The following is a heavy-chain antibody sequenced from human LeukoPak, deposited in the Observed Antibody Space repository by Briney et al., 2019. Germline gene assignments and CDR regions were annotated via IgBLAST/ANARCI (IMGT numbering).Heavy chain of an antibody. CDR1: GFTFSRYS. D-gene: IGHD4-17*01. V-gene: IGHV3-21*01. CDR2: ISIGSTYT. Sequence: GGSLRLSCAASGFTFSRYSMNWVRQAPGKGLEWVSSISIGSTYTYYADSVKGRFTISRDNAKNSLYLQMNSLRAEDTAVYYCARDYGDHYFDYWGQGTLVTVSS. CDR3: ARDYGDHYFDY. J-gene: IGHJ4*02.